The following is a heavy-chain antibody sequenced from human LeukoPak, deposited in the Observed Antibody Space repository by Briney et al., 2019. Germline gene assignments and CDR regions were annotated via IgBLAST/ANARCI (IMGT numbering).Heavy chain of an antibody. V-gene: IGHV4-34*01. CDR1: GGSFSGYY. J-gene: IGHJ6*02. CDR3: ARGRRAMVCYGMDV. CDR2: INHSGST. Sequence: SETLSLTCAVYGGSFSGYYWSWIRQPPGKGLEWIGEINHSGSTNYNPSLKSRVTISVDTSKNQFSLKLSSVTAADTAVYYCARGRRAMVCYGMDVWGQGTTVTVSS. D-gene: IGHD5-18*01.